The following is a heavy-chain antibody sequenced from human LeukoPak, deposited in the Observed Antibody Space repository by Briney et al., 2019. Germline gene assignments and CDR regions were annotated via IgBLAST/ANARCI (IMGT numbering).Heavy chain of an antibody. CDR3: AKDHSDYVWGSYRYIEYFDY. CDR1: GFTFSSYG. Sequence: GGPLRLSCAASGFTFSSYGMSWVRQAPGKGLEWVSAISGSGGSTYYADSVKGRFTISRDNSKNTLYLQMNSLRAEDTAVYYCAKDHSDYVWGSYRYIEYFDYWGQGTLVTVSS. V-gene: IGHV3-23*01. CDR2: ISGSGGST. D-gene: IGHD3-16*02. J-gene: IGHJ4*02.